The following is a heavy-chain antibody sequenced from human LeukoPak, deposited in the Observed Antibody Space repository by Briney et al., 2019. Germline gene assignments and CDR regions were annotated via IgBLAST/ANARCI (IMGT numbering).Heavy chain of an antibody. CDR1: GFTFSSYA. V-gene: IGHV3-30-3*01. CDR2: ISYDGSNK. Sequence: PGGSLRLSCDASGFTFSSYAMHWVRQAPCKGLEWVAVISYDGSNKYYADSVKGRFTISRDNSKNTLYLQMNSLRAEDTAVYYSAVVPAAIDYYYMDVWGKGTTVTVSS. J-gene: IGHJ6*03. CDR3: AVVPAAIDYYYMDV. D-gene: IGHD2-2*02.